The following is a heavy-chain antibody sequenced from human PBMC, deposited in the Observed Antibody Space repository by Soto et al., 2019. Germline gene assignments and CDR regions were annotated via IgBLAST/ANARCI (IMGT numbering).Heavy chain of an antibody. D-gene: IGHD3-10*01. CDR3: AKDLTYYYGSGSYYNGDYYYYGMDV. CDR1: GFTFSSYG. J-gene: IGHJ6*02. V-gene: IGHV3-30*18. CDR2: ISYDGSNK. Sequence: QMQLVESGGGVVQPGRSLRLSCAASGFTFSSYGMHWVRQAPGKGLEWVAVISYDGSNKYYADSVKGRFTISRDNSKNTLYLQMNSLRAEDTAVYYCAKDLTYYYGSGSYYNGDYYYYGMDVWGQGTTVTVSS.